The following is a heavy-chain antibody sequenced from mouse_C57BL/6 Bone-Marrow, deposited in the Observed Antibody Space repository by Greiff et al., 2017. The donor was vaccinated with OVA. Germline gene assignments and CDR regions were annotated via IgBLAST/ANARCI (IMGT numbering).Heavy chain of an antibody. V-gene: IGHV5-6*01. CDR2: ISSGGSYT. Sequence: EVMLVESGGDLVKPGGSLKLSCAASGFTFSSYGMSWVRQTPDKRLEWVATISSGGSYTYYPDSVKGRFTISRDNAKNTLYLQMSSLKSEDTAMYYGARHYDWGQGTLVTVSA. J-gene: IGHJ3*01. CDR1: GFTFSSYG. D-gene: IGHD1-1*01. CDR3: ARHYD.